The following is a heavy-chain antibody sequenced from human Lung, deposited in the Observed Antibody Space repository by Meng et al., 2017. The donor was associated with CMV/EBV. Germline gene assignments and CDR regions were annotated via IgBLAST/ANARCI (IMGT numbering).Heavy chain of an antibody. CDR3: AGHYDSQSALSY. V-gene: IGHV3-21*06. CDR1: GFTFSVYN. J-gene: IGHJ4*02. D-gene: IGHD3-9*01. CDR2: ISTSSTYK. Sequence: SCAASGFTFSVYNMNWVRQAPGKGLEWVSSISTSSTYKNYTESLKGRFTISRDNSKNTLYLQMNGLRAEDTAVYYCAGHYDSQSALSYWGQGALVTVSS.